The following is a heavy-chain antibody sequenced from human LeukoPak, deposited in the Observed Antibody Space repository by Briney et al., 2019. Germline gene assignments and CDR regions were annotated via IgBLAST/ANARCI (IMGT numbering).Heavy chain of an antibody. CDR1: GFTVSNNY. J-gene: IGHJ6*02. Sequence: GGSLRLSCAASGFTVSNNYMSWVRQAPGKGLEWVSVIQGAGNTYYADSVKGRFTISRDSSQNTLYLQMNSLRAEDTAVYYCARERYSIGWYGGDHYYSYAMDVWGQGTSVTVSS. V-gene: IGHV3-66*01. D-gene: IGHD6-19*01. CDR2: IQGAGNT. CDR3: ARERYSIGWYGGDHYYSYAMDV.